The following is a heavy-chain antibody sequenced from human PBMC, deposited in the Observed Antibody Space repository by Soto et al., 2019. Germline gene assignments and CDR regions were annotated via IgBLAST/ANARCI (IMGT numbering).Heavy chain of an antibody. CDR1: GYTFTSYA. D-gene: IGHD4-17*01. J-gene: IGHJ4*02. Sequence: ASVKVSCKASGYTFTSYAMHWVRQAPGQRLEWMGWINAGNGNTKYSQKFQGRVTITRDTSASTAYMELSSLRSEDTAVYYCARDRGVSTVTTRNLRYYFDYWGQGTLVTVSS. V-gene: IGHV1-3*01. CDR2: INAGNGNT. CDR3: ARDRGVSTVTTRNLRYYFDY.